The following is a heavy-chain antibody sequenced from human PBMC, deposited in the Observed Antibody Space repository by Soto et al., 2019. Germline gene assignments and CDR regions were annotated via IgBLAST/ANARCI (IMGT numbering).Heavy chain of an antibody. CDR1: GFTFGDYA. Sequence: GWSLRLSCTASGFTFGDYAMSWVRQAPGKGLEWVGFIRSKAYGGTTEYAASVKGRFTISRDDSKSIAYLQMNSLKTEDTAVYYCNSPTPYSGSYFYGMDVWGQGITVTVSS. CDR2: IRSKAYGGTT. J-gene: IGHJ6*02. V-gene: IGHV3-49*04. D-gene: IGHD1-26*01. CDR3: NSPTPYSGSYFYGMDV.